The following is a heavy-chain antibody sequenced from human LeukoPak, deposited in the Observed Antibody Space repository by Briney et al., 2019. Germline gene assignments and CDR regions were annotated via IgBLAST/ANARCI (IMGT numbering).Heavy chain of an antibody. CDR3: ARDRTAYDSSGYYFDY. J-gene: IGHJ4*02. CDR2: IYHSGST. CDR1: GGSISSSNW. Sequence: SGTLSLTCAVSGGSISSSNWWSWVRQPPGKGLEWIGEIYHSGSTNYNPSLKSRVTISVDKSKNQSSLKLSSVTAADTAVYYCARDRTAYDSSGYYFDYWGQGTLVTVSS. D-gene: IGHD3-22*01. V-gene: IGHV4-4*02.